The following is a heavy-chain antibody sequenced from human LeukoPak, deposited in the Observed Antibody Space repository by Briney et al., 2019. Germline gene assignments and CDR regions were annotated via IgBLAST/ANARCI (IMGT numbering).Heavy chain of an antibody. V-gene: IGHV4-59*01. CDR2: VHYTGTT. D-gene: IGHD1-7*01. CDR1: GDSITSYY. CDR3: AREGTGTTGWAFDI. Sequence: PSETLSLTCTVSGDSITSYYWSWIRQPPGKGLEGIGYVHYTGTTSDNPSLKSRVTISVDTSRNQLSLTLTSVTAADTAVYYCAREGTGTTGWAFDIWGQGTMVTVSS. J-gene: IGHJ3*02.